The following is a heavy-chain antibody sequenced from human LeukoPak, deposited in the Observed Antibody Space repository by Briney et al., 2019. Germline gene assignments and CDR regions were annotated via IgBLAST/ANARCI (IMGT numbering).Heavy chain of an antibody. Sequence: PGGSLRLSCVASGFTFIDYLKKNNRQAPGKGLECVSGISSAGGITYYANSVKGRSIISRDYTKNTLYLRMGSLRTEDMGVYYWSRRPPDTAFDYWGQGTLVTVSS. CDR2: ISSAGGIT. J-gene: IGHJ4*02. D-gene: IGHD5-18*01. CDR3: SRRPPDTAFDY. V-gene: IGHV3-64*01. CDR1: GFTFIDYL.